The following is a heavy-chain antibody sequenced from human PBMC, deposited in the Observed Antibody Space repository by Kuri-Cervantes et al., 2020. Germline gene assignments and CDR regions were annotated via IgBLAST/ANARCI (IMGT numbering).Heavy chain of an antibody. CDR3: ARDPRYSSSLGDY. J-gene: IGHJ4*02. D-gene: IGHD6-6*01. Sequence: GGSLRLSCAASGFTFSSYAMHWVRQAPGKGLEWVAVISYDGSNKYYADSVKGRFTISRDNAKNSLYLQMNSLRAEDTAVYYCARDPRYSSSLGDYWGQGTLVTDSS. V-gene: IGHV3-30-3*01. CDR1: GFTFSSYA. CDR2: ISYDGSNK.